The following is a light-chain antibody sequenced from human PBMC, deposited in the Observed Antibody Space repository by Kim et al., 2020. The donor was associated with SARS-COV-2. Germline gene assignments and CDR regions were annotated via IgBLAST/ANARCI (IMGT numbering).Light chain of an antibody. Sequence: SSELTQDPSVSVALGQTVRITCQGDSLRKYYASWYQQKPGQAPVLVICDENNRPSGIPDRFSGSSSGNTASLTITGAQAEDEADYYCNSRDSTGYPVVFG. CDR3: NSRDSTGYPVV. V-gene: IGLV3-19*01. J-gene: IGLJ2*01. CDR2: DEN. CDR1: SLRKYY.